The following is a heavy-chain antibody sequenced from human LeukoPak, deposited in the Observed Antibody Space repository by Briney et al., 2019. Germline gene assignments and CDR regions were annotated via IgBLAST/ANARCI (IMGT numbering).Heavy chain of an antibody. J-gene: IGHJ4*02. D-gene: IGHD2-2*01. CDR3: ARANALYCSSTSCLFDY. CDR2: INPNSGGT. CDR1: GYTFTGYY. V-gene: IGHV1-2*04. Sequence: ASVNVSCKASGYTFTGYYMHCVRQAPGQGLKSLRWINPNSGGTYSAQKFQGWVTLTRDTSISTAYMELSRLTSDDTAVYYCARANALYCSSTSCLFDYWGQGTLVTVSS.